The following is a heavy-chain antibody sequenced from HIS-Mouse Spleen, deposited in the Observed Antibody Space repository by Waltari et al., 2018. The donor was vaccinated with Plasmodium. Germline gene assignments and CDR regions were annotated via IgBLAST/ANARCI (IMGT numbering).Heavy chain of an antibody. Sequence: QVQLQQWGAGLLKPSETLSLTCAVYGGSFSGYYWSWLRQHPGKGLEWIGEINHSGSTNYNPSLKSRVTISVDTSKNQFSLKLSSVTAADTAVYYCARGQLGIDAFDIWGQGTMVTVSS. J-gene: IGHJ3*02. CDR1: GGSFSGYY. D-gene: IGHD7-27*01. CDR3: ARGQLGIDAFDI. V-gene: IGHV4-34*01. CDR2: INHSGST.